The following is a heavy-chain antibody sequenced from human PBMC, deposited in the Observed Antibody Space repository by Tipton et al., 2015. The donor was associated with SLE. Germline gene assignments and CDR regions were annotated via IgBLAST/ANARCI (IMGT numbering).Heavy chain of an antibody. V-gene: IGHV4-39*01. D-gene: IGHD1-1*01. J-gene: IGHJ6*02. CDR2: IYNSGTT. CDR1: GGSISSTSYY. Sequence: TLSLTCTVSGGSISSTSYYWGWIRQPPGKGLEWIGSIYNSGTTYYNPSLMSRVTIAEDTSKNQFSLKLSSVTAADTAVYYCAKLHEERRELKGMDVWGQGTTVTVSS. CDR3: AKLHEERRELKGMDV.